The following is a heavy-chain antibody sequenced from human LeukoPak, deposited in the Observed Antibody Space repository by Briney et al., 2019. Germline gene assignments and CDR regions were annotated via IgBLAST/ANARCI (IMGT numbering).Heavy chain of an antibody. V-gene: IGHV3-23*01. Sequence: GGSLRLSCAASGFTFSGYAMSWVRQAPGKGLEWVSAISGSGGSPYYADSVKGRFTISRDNSQNMQYLQMNSLRAEDTAVYYCAGGSSGSYYNSRFDYWGQGTLVTVSS. D-gene: IGHD3-10*01. J-gene: IGHJ4*02. CDR3: AGGSSGSYYNSRFDY. CDR1: GFTFSGYA. CDR2: ISGSGGSP.